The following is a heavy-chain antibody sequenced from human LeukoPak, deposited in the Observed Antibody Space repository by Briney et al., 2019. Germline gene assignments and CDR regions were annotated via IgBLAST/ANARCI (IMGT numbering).Heavy chain of an antibody. Sequence: PGGSLRLSCAASGFTVSSNYMSWVRQAPGKGLEWVTVIYSGGSTYYADSVKGRFTISRHNSKNTLYLQMNSLRAEDTAVYYCAGSYYDSSGYYYHDYWGQGTLVTVSS. CDR2: IYSGGST. V-gene: IGHV3-53*04. J-gene: IGHJ4*02. CDR1: GFTVSSNY. CDR3: AGSYYDSSGYYYHDY. D-gene: IGHD3-22*01.